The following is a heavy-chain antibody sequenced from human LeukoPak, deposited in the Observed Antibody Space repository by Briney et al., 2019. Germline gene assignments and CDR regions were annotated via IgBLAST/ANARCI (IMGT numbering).Heavy chain of an antibody. V-gene: IGHV3-48*01. CDR3: AKSFDSSGYSFFDS. CDR1: GFNFIDYS. D-gene: IGHD3-22*01. J-gene: IGHJ4*02. Sequence: PGGSLRLSCAASGFNFIDYSMNWVRQAPGKGLEWISYIGISSGNTKYADSVKGRFTISRDKARNSLYLQMNNLRAEDTAVYYCAKSFDSSGYSFFDSWGQGTLVTVSS. CDR2: IGISSGNT.